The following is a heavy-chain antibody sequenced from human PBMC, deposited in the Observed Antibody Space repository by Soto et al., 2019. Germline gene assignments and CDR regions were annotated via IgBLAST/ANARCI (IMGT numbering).Heavy chain of an antibody. CDR1: GFTFSSYA. CDR2: MSYDGSNK. Sequence: GGSLRLSCAASGFTFSSYAMHWVRQAPGKGLEWVAVMSYDGSNKYYADSVKGRFTISRDNSKNTLYLQMNSLRAEDTAVYYCAREGSSSWAYDYWGQGTLVTVSS. D-gene: IGHD6-13*01. CDR3: AREGSSSWAYDY. V-gene: IGHV3-30*03. J-gene: IGHJ4*02.